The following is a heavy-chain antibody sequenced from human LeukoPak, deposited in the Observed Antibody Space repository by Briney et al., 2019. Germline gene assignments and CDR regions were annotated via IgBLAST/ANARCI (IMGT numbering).Heavy chain of an antibody. Sequence: SETLSLTCTVSGGSISSYYWSWIRQPPRKGLEWIGYIYYSGSTNYNPSLKSRVTISVDTSKNQFSLKLSSVTAADTAVYYCARGMGPRRYYDFWSGYSYFQHWGQGTLVTVSS. D-gene: IGHD3-3*01. V-gene: IGHV4-59*01. J-gene: IGHJ1*01. CDR3: ARGMGPRRYYDFWSGYSYFQH. CDR2: IYYSGST. CDR1: GGSISSYY.